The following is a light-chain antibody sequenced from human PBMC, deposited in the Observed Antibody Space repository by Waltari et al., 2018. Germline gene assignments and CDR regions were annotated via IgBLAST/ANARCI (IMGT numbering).Light chain of an antibody. Sequence: EVVMTQSPATLSVSPGERATLSCRASHSVKTNLAWYQQKPGQAPRLVIFDASTRATGIPARFSGSGSGTEFTLTISSLQPEDFAVYHCLQYNHWPPWTFGQGTKVEIK. CDR1: HSVKTN. CDR2: DAS. CDR3: LQYNHWPPWT. V-gene: IGKV3-15*01. J-gene: IGKJ1*01.